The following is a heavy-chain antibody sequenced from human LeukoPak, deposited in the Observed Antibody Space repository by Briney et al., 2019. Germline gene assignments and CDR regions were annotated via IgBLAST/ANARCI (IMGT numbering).Heavy chain of an antibody. D-gene: IGHD1-7*01. V-gene: IGHV3-23*01. J-gene: IGHJ4*02. CDR1: GFTFSSYA. CDR2: ISGSGGST. CDR3: AKVDWNYRNFDY. Sequence: GGSLRLSCAAFGFTFSSYAMSWVRQAPGKGLEWVSAISGSGGSTYYADSVEGRFTISRDNSKNTLYLQMNSLRAGDTAVYYCAKVDWNYRNFDYWGQGTLVTVSS.